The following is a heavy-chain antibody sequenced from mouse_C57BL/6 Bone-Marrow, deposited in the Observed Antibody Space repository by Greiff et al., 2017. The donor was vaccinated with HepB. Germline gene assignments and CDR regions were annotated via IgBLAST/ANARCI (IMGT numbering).Heavy chain of an antibody. CDR2: INPNNGGT. D-gene: IGHD4-1*01. CDR3: ARGRWDERGWYFDV. V-gene: IGHV1-18*01. J-gene: IGHJ1*03. CDR1: GYTFTDYN. Sequence: EVQLQQSGPELVKPGASVKIPCKASGYTFTDYNMDWVKQSHGKSLEWIGDINPNNGGTIYNQKFKGKATLTVDKSSSTAYMELRSLTSEDTAVYYCARGRWDERGWYFDVWGTGTTVTVSS.